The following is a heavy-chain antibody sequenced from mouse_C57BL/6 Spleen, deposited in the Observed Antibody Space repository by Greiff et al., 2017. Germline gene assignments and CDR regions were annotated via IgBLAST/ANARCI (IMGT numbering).Heavy chain of an antibody. CDR1: GYTFTEYT. Sequence: QVQLKQSGAELVKPGASVKLSCKASGYTFTEYTIHWVKQRSGQGLEWIGWFYPGSGSIKYNEKFKDKATLTADKSSSTVYMELSRVTSEGSAVYFGARHEENYGSSPWFAYWGQGTLVTVSA. J-gene: IGHJ3*01. V-gene: IGHV1-62-2*01. D-gene: IGHD1-1*01. CDR2: FYPGSGSI. CDR3: ARHEENYGSSPWFAY.